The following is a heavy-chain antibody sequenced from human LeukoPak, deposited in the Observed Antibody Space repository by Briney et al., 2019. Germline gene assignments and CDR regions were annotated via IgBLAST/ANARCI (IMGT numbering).Heavy chain of an antibody. V-gene: IGHV4-59*01. CDR3: ARDIYGSGHGWFDT. D-gene: IGHD3-10*01. CDR1: HVSISTYY. Sequence: SETLSLTCSVSHVSISTYYWSWIRQPPGKGLGWMGYIHYTGSTNYNPSLKSRVTISVDTSKRQVSLMLRSVTSADTAVYYCARDIYGSGHGWFDTWGQGRLVTVSS. CDR2: IHYTGST. J-gene: IGHJ5*02.